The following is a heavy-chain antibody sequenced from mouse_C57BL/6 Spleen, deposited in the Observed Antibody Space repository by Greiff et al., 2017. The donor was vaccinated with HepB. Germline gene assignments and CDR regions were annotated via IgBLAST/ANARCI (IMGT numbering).Heavy chain of an antibody. CDR3: GGDGPRWYFDV. J-gene: IGHJ1*03. D-gene: IGHD1-2*01. Sequence: EVQLQQSGPELVKPGASVKMSCKASGYTFTDYNMHWVKQSHGKSLEWIGYINPNNGGTSYNQKFKGKATLTVNKSSSTAYMELRSLTSEDSAVYYCGGDGPRWYFDVWGTGTTVTVSS. CDR2: INPNNGGT. CDR1: GYTFTDYN. V-gene: IGHV1-22*01.